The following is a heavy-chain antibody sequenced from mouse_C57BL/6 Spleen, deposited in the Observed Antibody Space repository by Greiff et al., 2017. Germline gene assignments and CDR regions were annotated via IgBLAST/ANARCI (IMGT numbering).Heavy chain of an antibody. Sequence: VQLKESGGGLVKPGGSLKLSCAASGFTFSSYAMSWVRQTPEKRLEWVATISDGGSYTYYPDNVKGRFTISRDNAKNNLYLQMSHLKSEDTAMYYCASLYSNYDWGQGTLVTVSA. CDR2: ISDGGSYT. CDR3: ASLYSNYD. J-gene: IGHJ3*01. D-gene: IGHD2-5*01. CDR1: GFTFSSYA. V-gene: IGHV5-4*01.